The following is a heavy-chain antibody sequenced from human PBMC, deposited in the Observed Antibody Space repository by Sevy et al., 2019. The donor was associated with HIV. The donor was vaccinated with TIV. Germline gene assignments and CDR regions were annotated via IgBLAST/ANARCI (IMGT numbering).Heavy chain of an antibody. D-gene: IGHD6-19*01. CDR2: MYHKGTT. J-gene: IGHJ4*02. CDR3: AAVAGTDILGYYYQH. Sequence: SETLSLTCAVSGLSITGSYWWSWVRQSPGEGLEWLGDMYHKGTTNYNPSLKSRVTISIDKSKSQFSLKINFITAADTGLYFCAAVAGTDILGYYYQHWGRGTQVTVSS. V-gene: IGHV4-4*02. CDR1: GLSITGSYW.